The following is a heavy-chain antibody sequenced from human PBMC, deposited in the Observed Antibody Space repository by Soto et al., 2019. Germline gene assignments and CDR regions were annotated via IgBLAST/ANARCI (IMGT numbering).Heavy chain of an antibody. V-gene: IGHV3-74*01. J-gene: IGHJ4*02. CDR2: INSDGSRT. CDR1: GFTFSSYW. Sequence: EVQLVESGGGLVQPGGSLRLSCAASGFTFSSYWMHWVRQAPGKGLVWVSRINSDGSRTSYADSVKGRFTISRDNAKNTLYLQMNSLRAEDTAVYYCASVPQGGYYFGYWGQGTLVTVSS. CDR3: ASVPQGGYYFGY. D-gene: IGHD3-16*01.